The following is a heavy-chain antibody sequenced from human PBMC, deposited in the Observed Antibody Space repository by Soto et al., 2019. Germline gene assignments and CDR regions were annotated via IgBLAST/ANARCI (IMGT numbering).Heavy chain of an antibody. Sequence: SETLSLTCAVYGGSFSGYYWSWIRQPPGKGLEWIGEINHSGSTNYNPSLKSRVTISVDTSKNQFSLKLSSVTAADTAVYYCAGRWGFFDYWGQGTLVTVSS. D-gene: IGHD3-16*01. CDR1: GGSFSGYY. J-gene: IGHJ4*02. CDR2: INHSGST. CDR3: AGRWGFFDY. V-gene: IGHV4-34*01.